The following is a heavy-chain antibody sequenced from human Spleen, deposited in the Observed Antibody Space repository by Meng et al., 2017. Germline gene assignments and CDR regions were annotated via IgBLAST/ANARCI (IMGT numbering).Heavy chain of an antibody. D-gene: IGHD3-22*01. CDR2: INSDGGNP. CDR3: ARDLGGNYYDSSGPAY. Sequence: GESLKISCAASGFIFGSYWMHWVRQVPGKGLVWVARINSDGGNPIYADSVKGRFTISRDNARNTLYLQMNSLRAEDTAVYYCARDLGGNYYDSSGPAYWGQGTLVTVSS. V-gene: IGHV3-74*01. J-gene: IGHJ4*02. CDR1: GFIFGSYW.